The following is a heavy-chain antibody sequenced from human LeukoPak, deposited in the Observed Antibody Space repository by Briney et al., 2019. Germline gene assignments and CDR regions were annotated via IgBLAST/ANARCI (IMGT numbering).Heavy chain of an antibody. J-gene: IGHJ4*02. CDR3: ARDYYDSSGYYSLDY. D-gene: IGHD3-22*01. CDR2: IWYDGSNK. V-gene: IGHV3-33*08. Sequence: GGSLRLSCAASGFTFSNYAMSWVRQAPGKGLEGVAVIWYDGSNKYYADSVKGRFTISRDNSKNTLYLQMNSLRAEDTAVYYCARDYYDSSGYYSLDYWGQGTLVTVSS. CDR1: GFTFSNYA.